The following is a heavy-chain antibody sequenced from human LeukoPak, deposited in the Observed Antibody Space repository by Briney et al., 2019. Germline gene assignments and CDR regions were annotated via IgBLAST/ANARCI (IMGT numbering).Heavy chain of an antibody. V-gene: IGHV3-11*01. D-gene: IGHD6-13*01. J-gene: IGHJ6*03. CDR2: ISSSGSTI. CDR1: GFTFSDYY. CDR3: AREMKADGSPYYYYYYMDV. Sequence: PGGSLRLSCAASGFTFSDYYMSWIRQAPGKGLEWVSYISSSGSTIYYADSVKGRFTISRDNAKNSLYLQMNSLRAEDTAVYYCAREMKADGSPYYYYYYMDVWGKGTTVTISS.